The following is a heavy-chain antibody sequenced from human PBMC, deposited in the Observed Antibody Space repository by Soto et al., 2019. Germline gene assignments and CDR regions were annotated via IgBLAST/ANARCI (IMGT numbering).Heavy chain of an antibody. V-gene: IGHV4-38-2*01. CDR2: IYHSGIT. CDR1: GYSISSGYY. J-gene: IGHJ6*02. CDR3: ARKKGAGTEFYYYGTEV. D-gene: IGHD6-13*01. Sequence: SETVSLTCAVSGYSISSGYYWGWIRPPPGKGLEWIGSIYHSGITYYNPSLKSRVTISLDTSKNQFSLKLSSVTAADTAVYYCARKKGAGTEFYYYGTEVWAEGIPVTVS.